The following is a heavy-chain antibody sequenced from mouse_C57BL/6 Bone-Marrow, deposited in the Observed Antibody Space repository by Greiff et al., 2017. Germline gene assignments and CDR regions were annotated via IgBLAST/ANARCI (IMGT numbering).Heavy chain of an antibody. CDR1: GYAFSSSW. J-gene: IGHJ2*01. Sequence: QVQLQQSGPELVKPGASVKISCKASGYAFSSSWMNWVKQRPGKGLEWIGRIYPGDGDTNYNGKFKGKATLTADKSSSTAYMQLSSLTSEDSAVYFWARSGVTTVAWFDYWGQGTTLTVSS. D-gene: IGHD1-1*01. CDR2: IYPGDGDT. CDR3: ARSGVTTVAWFDY. V-gene: IGHV1-82*01.